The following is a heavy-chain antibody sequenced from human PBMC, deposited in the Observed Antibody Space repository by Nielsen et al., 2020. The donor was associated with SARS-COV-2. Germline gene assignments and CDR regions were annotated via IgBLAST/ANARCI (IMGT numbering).Heavy chain of an antibody. Sequence: WIRQPPGKGLEWLSHISPRSTSTYYADSVKGRFTISRDNSKNTLYLQMNSLRAEDTAVYYCAGDRAVQLDPGYYYGMDVWGQGTTVTVSS. CDR3: AGDRAVQLDPGYYYGMDV. J-gene: IGHJ6*02. D-gene: IGHD1-1*01. CDR2: ISPRSTST. V-gene: IGHV3-11*05.